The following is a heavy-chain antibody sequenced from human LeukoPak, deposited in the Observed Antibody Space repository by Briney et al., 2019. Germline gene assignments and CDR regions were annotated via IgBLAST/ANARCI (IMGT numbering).Heavy chain of an antibody. J-gene: IGHJ6*03. CDR2: ISSSGSTI. CDR3: AKEQQSITISYYYYYYMDV. CDR1: GFTFSDYY. V-gene: IGHV3-11*01. Sequence: GGSLRLSCAASGFTFSDYYMSWIRQAPGKGLEWVSYISSSGSTIYYADSVKGRFTISRDNAKNSLYLQMNSLRAEDTAVYYCAKEQQSITISYYYYYYMDVWGKGTTVTVSS. D-gene: IGHD3-3*01.